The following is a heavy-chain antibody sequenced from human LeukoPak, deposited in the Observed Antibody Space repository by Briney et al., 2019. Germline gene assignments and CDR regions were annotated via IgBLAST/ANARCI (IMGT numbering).Heavy chain of an antibody. CDR2: INHSGST. CDR1: GGSFSGYY. V-gene: IGHV4-34*01. Sequence: SETLSLTCAVYGGSFSGYYWSWIRQPPGKGLEWIGEINHSGSTNYNPSLKSRVTISVETSKKQFSLNLNAVTAADTAIYYCARRQLIRGRDYYYMDIWGNGTTVIVSS. J-gene: IGHJ6*03. CDR3: ARRQLIRGRDYYYMDI. D-gene: IGHD3-16*01.